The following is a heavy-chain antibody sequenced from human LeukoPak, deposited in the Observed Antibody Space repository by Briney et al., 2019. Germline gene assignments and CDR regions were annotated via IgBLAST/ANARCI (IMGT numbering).Heavy chain of an antibody. D-gene: IGHD2-2*02. CDR1: GYTFTSYA. CDR2: INAGNGNT. CDR3: ARFGPSAPDCSSTSCYNYWYFDL. V-gene: IGHV1-3*01. J-gene: IGHJ2*01. Sequence: ASVKVSCKASGYTFTSYAMHWVRQAPGQRLEWMGWINAGNGNTKYSQKFQGRVTITTDESTSTAYMELSSLRSEDTAVYYCARFGPSAPDCSSTSCYNYWYFDLWGRGTLVTVSS.